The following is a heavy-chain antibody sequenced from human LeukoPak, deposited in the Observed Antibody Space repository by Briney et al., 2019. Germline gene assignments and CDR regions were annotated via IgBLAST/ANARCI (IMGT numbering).Heavy chain of an antibody. CDR1: GGSISSGSYY. D-gene: IGHD3-10*01. V-gene: IGHV4-61*02. Sequence: SQTLSLTCTVSGGSISSGSYYWSWIRQPAGKGLGWIGRIYTSGSTNYNPSLKSRVTISVDTSKNQFSLKLSSVTAADTAVYYCAREGSEQDFDYWGQGTLVTVSS. CDR3: AREGSEQDFDY. J-gene: IGHJ4*02. CDR2: IYTSGST.